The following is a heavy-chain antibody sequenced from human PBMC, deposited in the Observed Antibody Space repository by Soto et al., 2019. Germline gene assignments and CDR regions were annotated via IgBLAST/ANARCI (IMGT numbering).Heavy chain of an antibody. Sequence: SETLSLTCAVSGYSISSGNYWAWIRQPPGRGLEWIGSLYHIGSTHYNTSLKSRVTISVDTSKNHFSLELSSVTAADTAIYYCRSSTSCYDESCVDVWGRGTMVTVSS. CDR2: LYHIGST. V-gene: IGHV4-38-2*01. D-gene: IGHD2-2*01. CDR3: RSSTSCYDESCVDV. CDR1: GYSISSGNY. J-gene: IGHJ6*02.